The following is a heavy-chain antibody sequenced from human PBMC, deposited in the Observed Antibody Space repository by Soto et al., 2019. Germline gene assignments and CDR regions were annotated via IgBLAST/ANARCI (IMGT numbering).Heavy chain of an antibody. D-gene: IGHD3-10*02. CDR2: IQSGGTT. Sequence: PGGSLRLSCAASGFSVSSKYMSWVRQAPGKGLEWVSLIQSGGTTYYAGSVKGRFTISRDYSEKTLFLQMNSLRVEDTAVYYCTRDHVHFYSERYHGVSMVLRCKATTVTVSS. CDR3: TRDHVHFYSERYHGVSMVL. CDR1: GFSVSSKY. V-gene: IGHV3-66*01. J-gene: IGHJ6*03.